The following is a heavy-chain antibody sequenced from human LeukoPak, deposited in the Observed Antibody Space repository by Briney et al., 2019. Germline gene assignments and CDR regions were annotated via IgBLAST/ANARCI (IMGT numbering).Heavy chain of an antibody. Sequence: SETLSLTCTVSGGSISSYYWSWIRQPAGKGLEWIGRIYTSGSTNYNPPLKSRVTMSVDTSKNQFSLKLSSVTAADTAVYYCARDNLMITFGGVIGGFDPWGQGTLVTVSS. J-gene: IGHJ5*02. D-gene: IGHD3-16*02. CDR2: IYTSGST. V-gene: IGHV4-4*07. CDR3: ARDNLMITFGGVIGGFDP. CDR1: GGSISSYY.